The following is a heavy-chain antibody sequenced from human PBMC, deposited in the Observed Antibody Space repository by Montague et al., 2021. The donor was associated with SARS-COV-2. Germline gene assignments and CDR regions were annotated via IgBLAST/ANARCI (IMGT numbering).Heavy chain of an antibody. D-gene: IGHD6-6*01. CDR2: TYYRSQWYN. CDR1: GDSVSTHSGD. CDR3: ARMAVAPRPGAYYGMDV. V-gene: IGHV6-1*01. J-gene: IGHJ6*02. Sequence: CAISGDSVSTHSGDWVWMRQSPSRALEWLGRTYYRSQWYNDYAVXLKTRITITPDTSKNLFSLQLRSVTPDDTAVYYCARMAVAPRPGAYYGMDVWGQGTTVTVSS.